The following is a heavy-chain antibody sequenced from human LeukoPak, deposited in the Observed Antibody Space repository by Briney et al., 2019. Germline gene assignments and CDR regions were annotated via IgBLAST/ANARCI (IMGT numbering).Heavy chain of an antibody. CDR1: GYTLTELS. CDR3: ATDGVAVIWSRREIVAYALDI. Sequence: ASVKVSCKVFGYTLTELSMHWVRQAPGKGLEWMGGFDPEDGETIYAQKFQGRVTMTEDTSTNTAYMELSSLGSEDTAVYYCATDGVAVIWSRREIVAYALDIWGQGTMVTVSS. V-gene: IGHV1-24*01. D-gene: IGHD3-3*01. J-gene: IGHJ3*02. CDR2: FDPEDGET.